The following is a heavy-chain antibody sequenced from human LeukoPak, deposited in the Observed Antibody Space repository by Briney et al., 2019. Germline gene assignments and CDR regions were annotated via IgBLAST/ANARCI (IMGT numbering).Heavy chain of an antibody. D-gene: IGHD6-13*01. V-gene: IGHV3-64*01. CDR3: ARSAVAGPYYYYYGMDV. Sequence: PGGSLRLSCAASGFSFSNYAMHWVRQAPGKGLEYVSAISSNGGSTYYANSVKGRFTISRDNSKNTLYLQMGSLRAEDMAVYYCARSAVAGPYYYYYGMDVWGQGTTVTVSS. J-gene: IGHJ6*02. CDR2: ISSNGGST. CDR1: GFSFSNYA.